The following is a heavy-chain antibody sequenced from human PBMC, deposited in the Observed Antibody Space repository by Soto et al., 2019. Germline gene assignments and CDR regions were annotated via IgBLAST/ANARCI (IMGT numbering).Heavy chain of an antibody. V-gene: IGHV3-49*03. CDR1: GFTFGDYA. J-gene: IGHJ5*02. CDR2: IRSKAYGGTT. CDR3: TREDDFWSGYNNWFDP. D-gene: IGHD3-3*01. Sequence: GGSLRLSCTAFGFTFGDYAMSWFRQAPGKGLEWVGFIRSKAYGGTTEYAASVKGRFTISRDDSKSIAYLQMNSLKTEDTAVYYCTREDDFWSGYNNWFDPWGQGTLVTVSS.